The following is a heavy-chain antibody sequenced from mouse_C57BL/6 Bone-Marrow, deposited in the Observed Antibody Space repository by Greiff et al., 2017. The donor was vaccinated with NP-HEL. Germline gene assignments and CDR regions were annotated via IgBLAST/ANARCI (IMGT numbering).Heavy chain of an antibody. D-gene: IGHD3-1*01. J-gene: IGHJ2*01. Sequence: VKLMESGAELARPGASVKMSCKASGYTFTSYTMHWVKQRPGQGLEWIGYINPSSGYTKYNQKFKDKATLTADKSSSTAYMQLSSLTSEDSAVYYCARGLLGVDYWGQGTTLTVSS. CDR3: ARGLLGVDY. CDR2: INPSSGYT. CDR1: GYTFTSYT. V-gene: IGHV1-4*01.